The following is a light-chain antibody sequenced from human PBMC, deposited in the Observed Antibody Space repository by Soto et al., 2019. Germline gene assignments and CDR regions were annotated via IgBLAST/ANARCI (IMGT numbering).Light chain of an antibody. J-gene: IGKJ4*02. CDR3: QQYNKWPPST. V-gene: IGKV3-15*01. CDR1: QSVNSN. CDR2: GTS. Sequence: EIVLTQSPATLSLYPGERATLSCRASQSVNSNLAWYQQKAGQAPRLLIYGTSTRATGIPARFSGSGSGTEFTLTISSLQSEDFAVYDCQQYNKWPPSTFGRGTKVEIK.